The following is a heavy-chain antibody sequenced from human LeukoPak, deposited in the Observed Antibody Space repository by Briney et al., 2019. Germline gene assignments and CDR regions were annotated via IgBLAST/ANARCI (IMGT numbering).Heavy chain of an antibody. CDR3: AMGYCSSATCYGLDY. J-gene: IGHJ4*02. CDR2: VSGGGDTT. D-gene: IGHD2-2*01. CDR1: GFTFSSYA. Sequence: GGSLRLSCAASGFTFSSYAMSWVRQAPGKGLEWVSTVSGGGDTTYYADSVKGRFTISRDNSKNTLFLQMNSLRAEDTAIYYCAMGYCSSATCYGLDYWGQGTLVTVSS. V-gene: IGHV3-23*01.